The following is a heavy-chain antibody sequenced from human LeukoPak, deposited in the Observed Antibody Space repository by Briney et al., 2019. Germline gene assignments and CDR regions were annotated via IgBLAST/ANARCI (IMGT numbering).Heavy chain of an antibody. CDR3: AQWGGGLSGWYH. Sequence: GGSLRLSCAVSGFTFSSYWMSWVRQAPGKGLEWVAKIKQGGSDKYYVDSVKGRFTISRDNAKNSLYLQMNSLRADDTAVYYCAQWGGGLSGWYHWGQGTLVTVSS. V-gene: IGHV3-7*02. D-gene: IGHD1-26*01. J-gene: IGHJ5*02. CDR1: GFTFSSYW. CDR2: IKQGGSDK.